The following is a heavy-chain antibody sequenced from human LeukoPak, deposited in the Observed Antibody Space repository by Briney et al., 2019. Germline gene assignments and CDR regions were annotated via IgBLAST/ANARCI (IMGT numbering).Heavy chain of an antibody. CDR2: IYYSGST. CDR3: ARDTPQGITMVRGVMGVGYFDY. CDR1: GGSISSGGYY. V-gene: IGHV4-31*03. D-gene: IGHD3-10*01. J-gene: IGHJ4*02. Sequence: SETLSLTCTVSGGSISSGGYYWSWIRQHPGKGLEWIGYIYYSGSTYYNPSLKSRVTISVDTSKNQFSLKLSSVTAEDTAVYYCARDTPQGITMVRGVMGVGYFDYWGQGTLVTVSS.